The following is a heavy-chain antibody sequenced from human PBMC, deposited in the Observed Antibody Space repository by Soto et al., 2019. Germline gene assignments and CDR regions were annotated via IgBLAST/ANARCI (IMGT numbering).Heavy chain of an antibody. Sequence: GGSLRLSCAASGFTFSSYGMHWVRQAPGKGLEWVAVISYDGSNKYYADSVKGRFTISRDNSKNTLYLQMNSLRAEDTAVYYCANLQVGATSDYYYGMDVWGQGTTVTVSS. J-gene: IGHJ6*02. CDR2: ISYDGSNK. V-gene: IGHV3-30*18. D-gene: IGHD1-26*01. CDR3: ANLQVGATSDYYYGMDV. CDR1: GFTFSSYG.